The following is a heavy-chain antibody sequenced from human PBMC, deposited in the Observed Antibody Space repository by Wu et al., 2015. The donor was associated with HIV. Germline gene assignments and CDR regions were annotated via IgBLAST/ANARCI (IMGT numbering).Heavy chain of an antibody. Sequence: QVQPVQSGAEVKKPGSSVKVSCKASGGTFSSYAISWVRQAPGQGLEWMGGIIPIFGTANYAQKFQGRVTITADESTSTAYMELGSLRSEDTAVYYCARSVRMVRGVITPIFFDYWAREPWSPSPQ. D-gene: IGHD3-10*01. CDR3: ARSVRMVRGVITPIFFDY. V-gene: IGHV1-69*12. CDR1: GGTFSSYA. CDR2: IIPIFGTA. J-gene: IGHJ4*02.